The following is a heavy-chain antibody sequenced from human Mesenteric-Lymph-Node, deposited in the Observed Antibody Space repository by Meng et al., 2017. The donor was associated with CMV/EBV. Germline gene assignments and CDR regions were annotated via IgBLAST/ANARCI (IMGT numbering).Heavy chain of an antibody. V-gene: IGHV3-21*01. D-gene: IGHD3-10*01. CDR2: VSGSTTYI. J-gene: IGHJ4*02. CDR1: GFTFRSYS. CDR3: ARDGSYKLDY. Sequence: GGSLRLSCAASGFTFRSYSMNWVRQAPGKGLEWVSSVSGSTTYIDYADSVKGRFTISRDDATSTLYLQMNSLGAEDTAVYYCARDGSYKLDYWGQGTLVTVSS.